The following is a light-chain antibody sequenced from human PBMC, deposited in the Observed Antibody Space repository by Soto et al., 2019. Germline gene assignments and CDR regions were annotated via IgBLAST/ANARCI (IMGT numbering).Light chain of an antibody. CDR1: QSVSSS. V-gene: IGKV3-15*01. CDR2: GAS. CDR3: QQYSNWPPRLT. J-gene: IGKJ4*01. Sequence: EIVLTQSTGTLSLSPGERATLSCRASQSVSSSCLAWYQQKPGQAPRLLIYGASTRATDIPARFSGSGSGTEFTLTISGLQSADSAVYYCQQYSNWPPRLTFGGGTKVDIK.